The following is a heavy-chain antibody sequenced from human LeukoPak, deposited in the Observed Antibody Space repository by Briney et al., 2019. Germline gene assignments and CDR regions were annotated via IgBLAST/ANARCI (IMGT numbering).Heavy chain of an antibody. J-gene: IGHJ4*02. CDR2: IYSGGST. V-gene: IGHV3-66*01. CDR1: GFTFSSYA. CDR3: ARGHNFGRLHPFDY. D-gene: IGHD3-9*01. Sequence: GGSLRLSCAASGFTFSSYAMSWVRQAPGKGLEWVSVIYSGGSTYYADSVKGRFTISRGNSKNTLYLQMNSLRAEDTAVYYCARGHNFGRLHPFDYWGQGTLVTVSS.